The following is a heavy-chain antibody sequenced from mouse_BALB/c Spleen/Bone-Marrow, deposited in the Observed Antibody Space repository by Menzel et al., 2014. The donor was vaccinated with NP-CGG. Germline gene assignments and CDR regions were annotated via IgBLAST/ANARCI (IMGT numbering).Heavy chain of an antibody. J-gene: IGHJ4*01. CDR2: ISSGGSYT. D-gene: IGHD2-1*01. CDR3: ARHGGNGYAMVF. CDR1: GFTFSSYA. Sequence: EVHLVESGGGLVKPGGSLKLSCAASGFTFSSYAMSWVRQTPEKRLEWVATISSGGSYTYYPDSVKGRFTISRDNAKNTLYLQMSSLRSEDTAMYYCARHGGNGYAMVFWGKGTSVTFTS. V-gene: IGHV5-9-3*01.